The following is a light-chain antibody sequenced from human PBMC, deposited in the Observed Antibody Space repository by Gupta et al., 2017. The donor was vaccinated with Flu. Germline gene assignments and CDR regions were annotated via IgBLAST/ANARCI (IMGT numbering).Light chain of an antibody. CDR1: SSNIGAGYH. Sequence: SLLTQPPSVSVAPRQRVTISCTGSSSNIGAGYHVHWYQQLPGTAPNLLIYGNSNRPSGVPDRFSGSKSGTSASLAITGLQAEDEADYYWQSYDSSQSGWVFGGGTKLTVL. CDR2: GNS. CDR3: QSYDSSQSGWV. V-gene: IGLV1-40*01. J-gene: IGLJ3*02.